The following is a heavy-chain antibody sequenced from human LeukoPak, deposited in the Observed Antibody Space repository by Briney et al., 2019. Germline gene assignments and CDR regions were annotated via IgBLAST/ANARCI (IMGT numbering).Heavy chain of an antibody. CDR2: IYHSGST. Sequence: PSGTLSLTCAVSGGSISSSNWWSWVRQSPGKGLEWIGEIYHSGSTNYNPSLKSRVTISVDKSKNQFSLKLSSVTAADTAVYYCARVGASGYSSSWYSGFDYWGQGTLVTVSS. V-gene: IGHV4-4*02. D-gene: IGHD6-13*01. CDR1: GGSISSSNW. CDR3: ARVGASGYSSSWYSGFDY. J-gene: IGHJ4*02.